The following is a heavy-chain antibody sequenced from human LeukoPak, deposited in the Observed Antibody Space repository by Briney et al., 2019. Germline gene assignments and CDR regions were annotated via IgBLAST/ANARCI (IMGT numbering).Heavy chain of an antibody. CDR2: IYPGDSDT. J-gene: IGHJ4*02. Sequence: GESLKISCKGSGYSFTSYWIGWVRQMPGKGLEWMGIIYPGDSDTRYSPSFQGQVTISADKSISTAYLQWSSLKASDTAMYYYARGTVLRYFDWLLTFDYWGQGTLVTVSS. CDR1: GYSFTSYW. CDR3: ARGTVLRYFDWLLTFDY. V-gene: IGHV5-51*01. D-gene: IGHD3-9*01.